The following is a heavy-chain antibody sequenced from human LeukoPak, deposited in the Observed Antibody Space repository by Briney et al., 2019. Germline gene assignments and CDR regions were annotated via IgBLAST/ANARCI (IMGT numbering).Heavy chain of an antibody. CDR3: ARAGFGGFGVYYYYMDV. D-gene: IGHD3-10*01. Sequence: GASVKVSCKASGGTFSSYAISRVRQAPGQGLEWMGGIIPIFGTANYAQKFQGRVTITADESTSTAYMELSSLRSEDTAVYYCARAGFGGFGVYYYYMDVWGKGTTVTVSS. V-gene: IGHV1-69*13. CDR2: IIPIFGTA. J-gene: IGHJ6*03. CDR1: GGTFSSYA.